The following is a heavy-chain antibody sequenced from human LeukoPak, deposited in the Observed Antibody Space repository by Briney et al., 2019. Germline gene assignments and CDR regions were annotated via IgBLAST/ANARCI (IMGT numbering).Heavy chain of an antibody. CDR1: GGSISSYY. Sequence: SETLSLTCTVSGGSISSYYWSRLRQPAGKGLEWIGRIYTSGSTNYNPSLKSRVTMSVDTSKNQFSLKLSSVTAADTAVYYCARVTWELGAFDIWGQGTMVTVSS. D-gene: IGHD1-26*01. CDR3: ARVTWELGAFDI. V-gene: IGHV4-4*07. CDR2: IYTSGST. J-gene: IGHJ3*02.